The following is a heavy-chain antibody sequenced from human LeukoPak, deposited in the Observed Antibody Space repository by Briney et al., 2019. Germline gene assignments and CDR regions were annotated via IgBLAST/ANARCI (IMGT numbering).Heavy chain of an antibody. Sequence: GASVKVSCTASGGTFSSYAISWVRQAPGQGLEWMGGIVPIFGTANYAQKFQGRVTITADESTSTAYMELSSLRSEDTAVYYCARMWDCSGGSCYLPYGMDVWGQGTTVTVSS. CDR1: GGTFSSYA. D-gene: IGHD2-15*01. J-gene: IGHJ6*02. V-gene: IGHV1-69*13. CDR2: IVPIFGTA. CDR3: ARMWDCSGGSCYLPYGMDV.